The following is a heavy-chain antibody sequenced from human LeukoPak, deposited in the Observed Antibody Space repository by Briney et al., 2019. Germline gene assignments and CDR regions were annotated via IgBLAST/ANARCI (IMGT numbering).Heavy chain of an antibody. V-gene: IGHV7-4-1*02. CDR3: ARYSPGCSSTSCYIFGYYYYGMDV. CDR2: INTNTGNP. Sequence: ASVKVSCKASGYTFTSYAMNWVRQAPGQGLEWMGWINTNTGNPTYAQGFTGRFVFSLDTSVSTAYLQISSLKAEDTAVYYCARYSPGCSSTSCYIFGYYYYGMDVWGQGTTVTVSS. CDR1: GYTFTSYA. J-gene: IGHJ6*02. D-gene: IGHD2-2*02.